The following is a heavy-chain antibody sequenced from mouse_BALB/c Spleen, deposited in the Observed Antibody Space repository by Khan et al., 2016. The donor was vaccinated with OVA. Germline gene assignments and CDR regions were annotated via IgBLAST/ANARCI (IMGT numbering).Heavy chain of an antibody. J-gene: IGHJ4*01. CDR2: ISSGSSTI. CDR3: ARILGIYAMDY. D-gene: IGHD1-1*02. V-gene: IGHV5-17*02. CDR1: GFTFSNFG. Sequence: EVELVESGGGLVQPGGSRKLSCAASGFTFSNFGMFWIRQAPEKGLEWVAYISSGSSTIYYAATVKGRFTISRDNPKNTLILQMTSLRSEDTAMYHCARILGIYAMDYWGQGTSVTVSS.